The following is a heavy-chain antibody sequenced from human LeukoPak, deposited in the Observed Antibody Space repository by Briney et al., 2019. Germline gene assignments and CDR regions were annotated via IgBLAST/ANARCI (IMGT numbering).Heavy chain of an antibody. Sequence: SGGSLRLSCSGSGFGFSGFAMGWVRQAPGKGLEWVSSISGSGGNTYYADSVEGRFTVSRDNSENTVYLQMNSLRAEDTALYYCARGRGGDYVPSRFDFWGQGTLVTVSS. J-gene: IGHJ4*02. CDR2: ISGSGGNT. D-gene: IGHD4-17*01. CDR3: ARGRGGDYVPSRFDF. CDR1: GFGFSGFA. V-gene: IGHV3-23*01.